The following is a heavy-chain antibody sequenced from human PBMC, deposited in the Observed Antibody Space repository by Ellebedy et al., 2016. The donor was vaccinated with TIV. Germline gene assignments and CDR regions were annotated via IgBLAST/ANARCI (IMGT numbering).Heavy chain of an antibody. J-gene: IGHJ6*02. CDR2: ISGIVDST. Sequence: GGSLRLSCAASGFSFRNYAMSWVRQAPGTGPEWVSTISGIVDSTYYAHSVKGRFTISRDNAKNSLYLQINSLRVEDTAVYYCARAIDVWGHGTTVTVSS. V-gene: IGHV3-23*01. CDR1: GFSFRNYA. CDR3: ARAIDV.